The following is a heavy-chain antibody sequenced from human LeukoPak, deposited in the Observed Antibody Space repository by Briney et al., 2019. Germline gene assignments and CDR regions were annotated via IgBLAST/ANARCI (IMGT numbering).Heavy chain of an antibody. D-gene: IGHD4-17*01. Sequence: PGGSLRLSCEASGFTFSNYNMNWVRQAPGQRLEWVSSITSSSSYVFYADSVKGRFTISRDNAQNSLYLQMNSLRAEDTAVYYCAKEYGDFPFDYWGQGTLVTVSS. J-gene: IGHJ4*02. V-gene: IGHV3-21*04. CDR1: GFTFSNYN. CDR3: AKEYGDFPFDY. CDR2: ITSSSSYV.